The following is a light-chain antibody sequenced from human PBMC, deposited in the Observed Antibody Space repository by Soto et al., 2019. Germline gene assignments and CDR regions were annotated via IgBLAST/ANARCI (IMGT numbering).Light chain of an antibody. CDR2: AAS. CDR1: QSITNF. Sequence: DIQMTQSPSSLSASVGDRVTITCRASQSITNFLNWYQHKPGKAPKLLIYAASTLQSGVPSRFSGSGSGTDFTLTIISLQPEDFATYDCQRSFSAFGPGTKVDIK. J-gene: IGKJ3*01. V-gene: IGKV1-39*01. CDR3: QRSFSA.